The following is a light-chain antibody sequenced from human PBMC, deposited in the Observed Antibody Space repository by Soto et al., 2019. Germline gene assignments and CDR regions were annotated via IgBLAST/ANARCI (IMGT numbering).Light chain of an antibody. CDR1: SSDVGFYNY. V-gene: IGLV2-14*01. CDR3: SSYTTSSTRV. Sequence: QSVLTQPASVPGSPGQSIAISCTGSSSDVGFYNYVSWYQQHPGEVPKLIIFEVSNRPSGVSNRFSGSKSGNTASLTISGLQAEDEAAYYCSSYTTSSTRVFGTGTKLTVL. CDR2: EVS. J-gene: IGLJ1*01.